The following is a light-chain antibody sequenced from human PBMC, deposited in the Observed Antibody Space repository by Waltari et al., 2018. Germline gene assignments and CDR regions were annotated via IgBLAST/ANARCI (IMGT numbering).Light chain of an antibody. CDR2: WAS. Sequence: DIVMTQSPDSLAVSPGDRPTITCKSSQSILYSSNNKNYLAWFHQKPGQPPKLLIYWASTRQSGVPDRFSGSGSGTDFTLTISSLQAEDVAVYHCQQYYSAPWTFGQGTKVEIK. CDR3: QQYYSAPWT. J-gene: IGKJ1*01. CDR1: QSILYSSNNKNY. V-gene: IGKV4-1*01.